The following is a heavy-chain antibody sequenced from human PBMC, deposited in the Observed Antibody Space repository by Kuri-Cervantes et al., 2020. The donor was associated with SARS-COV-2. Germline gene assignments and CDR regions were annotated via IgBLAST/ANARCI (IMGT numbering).Heavy chain of an antibody. V-gene: IGHV4-39*07. J-gene: IGHJ4*02. D-gene: IGHD3-9*01. CDR1: GGSISSSSYY. Sequence: GSLRLSCTVSGGSISSSSYYWGWIRQPPGKGLEWIGSIYYSGSTYYNPSLKSRVTISVDTSKNQFSLKLSSVTAADTAVYYCAREYYDILTGHQLFDYWGQGTLVTGSS. CDR2: IYYSGST. CDR3: AREYYDILTGHQLFDY.